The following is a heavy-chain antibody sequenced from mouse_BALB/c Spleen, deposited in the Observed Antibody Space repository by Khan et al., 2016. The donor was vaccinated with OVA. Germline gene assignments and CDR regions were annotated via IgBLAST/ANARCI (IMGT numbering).Heavy chain of an antibody. CDR1: GYTFNTYW. J-gene: IGHJ2*01. CDR3: TRHTRDY. Sequence: VQLQQAGAELMKPGASVKISCKATGYTFNTYWINWVRQRPGHGLEWIGEILPGSGTTHYNEKFKGKATFTADASSNTAYMQLSSLTSEDSAVXYGTRHTRDYWGQGTTLTVSS. CDR2: ILPGSGTT. V-gene: IGHV1-9*01.